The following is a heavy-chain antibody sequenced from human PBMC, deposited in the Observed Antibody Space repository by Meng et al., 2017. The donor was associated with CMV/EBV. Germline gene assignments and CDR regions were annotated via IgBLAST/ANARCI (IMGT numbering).Heavy chain of an antibody. J-gene: IGHJ5*02. CDR1: GFTFDDYG. D-gene: IGHD2-2*01. CDR3: ARAVPAAIGKSWFDP. Sequence: GESLKISCAAPGFTFDDYGMSWVRQAPGKGLEWVSGINWNGGSTGYADSVKGRFTISRDNAKNSLYLQMNSLRAEDTALYYCARAVPAAIGKSWFDPWGQGTLVTVSS. CDR2: INWNGGST. V-gene: IGHV3-20*04.